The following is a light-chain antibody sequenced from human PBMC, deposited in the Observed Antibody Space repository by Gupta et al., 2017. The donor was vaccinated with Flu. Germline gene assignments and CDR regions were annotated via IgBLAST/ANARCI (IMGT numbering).Light chain of an antibody. Sequence: GEPASISCRSSQNLLHSNGYNYLDWYLQKPGQSPQLLIYLGSNRASGVPDRFSGSGSGTDFTLKISRVEAEDVGVYYCMQAPGPFGPGTKVDIK. CDR2: LGS. CDR1: QNLLHSNGYNY. V-gene: IGKV2-28*01. J-gene: IGKJ3*01. CDR3: MQAPGP.